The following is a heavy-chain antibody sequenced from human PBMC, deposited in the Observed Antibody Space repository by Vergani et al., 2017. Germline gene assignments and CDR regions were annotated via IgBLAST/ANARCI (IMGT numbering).Heavy chain of an antibody. Sequence: QVQLQESGPGLVKPSETLSLTCTVSGGSISSYYWSWIRQPPGKGLEWIGYIYYSGSTNYNPSLKSRVTISVDTSKNQFSLTLSSVTAADTAVYYCARQKVVPAAIGGGFDPWGQGTLVTVSS. CDR3: ARQKVVPAAIGGGFDP. CDR1: GGSISSYY. D-gene: IGHD2-2*02. V-gene: IGHV4-59*08. CDR2: IYYSGST. J-gene: IGHJ5*02.